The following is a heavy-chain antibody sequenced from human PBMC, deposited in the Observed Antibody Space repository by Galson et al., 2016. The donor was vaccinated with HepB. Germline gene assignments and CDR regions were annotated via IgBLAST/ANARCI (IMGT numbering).Heavy chain of an antibody. J-gene: IGHJ4*02. D-gene: IGHD1-26*01. V-gene: IGHV2-5*02. CDR2: IYWDDDE. Sequence: PALVKPTQTLTLTCTFSGFSLNTDKVGVGWIRQPPGKPLEWLALIYWDDDERYSPSLKSRLTIAKDPSKNQVVLTMTNMDPVDTATYYCAHRLGGSYYGDYFDSWGQGTLVTVSS. CDR1: GFSLNTDKVG. CDR3: AHRLGGSYYGDYFDS.